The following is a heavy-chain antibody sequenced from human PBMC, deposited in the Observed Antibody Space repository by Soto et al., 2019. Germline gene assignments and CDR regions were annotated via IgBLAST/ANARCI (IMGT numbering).Heavy chain of an antibody. CDR3: ARAHEVAWFDS. CDR2: ITNRGTHT. D-gene: IGHD2-15*01. Sequence: PGGSLRLSCTASGFSFSSYTMNWGRLAPGKGIQWVASITNRGTHTYAADSVKGRFSISRNNDKNSLYLQMNSLRAEDTATYYCARAHEVAWFDSWGLGTLVTVSS. CDR1: GFSFSSYT. V-gene: IGHV3-21*06. J-gene: IGHJ5*01.